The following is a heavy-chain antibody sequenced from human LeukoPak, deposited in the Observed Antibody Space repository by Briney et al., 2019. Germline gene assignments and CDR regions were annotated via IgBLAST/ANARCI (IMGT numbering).Heavy chain of an antibody. J-gene: IGHJ4*02. D-gene: IGHD3-16*01. CDR2: MSWNGDNI. Sequence: GGSLRLSCVASGFTFDDYAMHWVRQAPGKGLGGVSAMSWNGDNIAYADSVKGRFTISRDNAKNSLYLQMNSLRPEDTALYYCAKDGSSHSNMLTAYDYWGQGTLVTVSS. CDR3: AKDGSSHSNMLTAYDY. V-gene: IGHV3-9*01. CDR1: GFTFDDYA.